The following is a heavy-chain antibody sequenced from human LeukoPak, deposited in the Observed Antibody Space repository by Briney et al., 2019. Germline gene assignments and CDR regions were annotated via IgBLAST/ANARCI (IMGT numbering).Heavy chain of an antibody. J-gene: IGHJ4*02. CDR3: AREYITGTSSVPVHFDY. V-gene: IGHV4-34*01. CDR2: INHSGST. CDR1: GGSFSGYY. D-gene: IGHD1-20*01. Sequence: PSETLSLTCAVYGGSFSGYYWSWIRQPPGKGLDWIGEINHSGSTNYNPSLKSRVTISVDTSKNQFSLKLSSVTAADTAVYYCAREYITGTSSVPVHFDYWGQGTLVTVSS.